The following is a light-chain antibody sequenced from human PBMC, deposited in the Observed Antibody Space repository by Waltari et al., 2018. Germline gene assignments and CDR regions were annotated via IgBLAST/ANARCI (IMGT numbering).Light chain of an antibody. CDR3: CSYAGSTTFWV. V-gene: IGLV2-23*02. CDR2: EVN. J-gene: IGLJ1*01. CDR1: SSDVGNYNL. Sequence: QSALTQPASVSGSPGQSITISCTGTSSDVGNYNLVSWYQQHPGTAPKLMIYEVNARPAGVSNRFSGSNAGNTASLTISGLQPEDEADYYCCSYAGSTTFWVFGTGTKVTVL.